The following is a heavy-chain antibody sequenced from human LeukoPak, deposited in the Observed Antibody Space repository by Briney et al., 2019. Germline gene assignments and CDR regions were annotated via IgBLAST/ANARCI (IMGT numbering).Heavy chain of an antibody. D-gene: IGHD3-22*01. Sequence: GGSLRLSCAASGFTVSNTFMNWVRQAPGKGLEWVSGISGSGDNTYYADSVRGRFTISRDNSKNTLYVQVNSLGTEDTAAYYCAKGSYYDSSGFFYFDYWGQGPLVTVSS. J-gene: IGHJ4*02. CDR1: GFTVSNTF. V-gene: IGHV3-23*01. CDR2: ISGSGDNT. CDR3: AKGSYYDSSGFFYFDY.